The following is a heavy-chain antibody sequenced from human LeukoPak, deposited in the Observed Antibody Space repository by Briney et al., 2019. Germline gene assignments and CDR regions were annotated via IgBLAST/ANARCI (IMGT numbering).Heavy chain of an antibody. CDR2: ISSRSSYI. J-gene: IGHJ4*02. Sequence: KSGGSLRLSCAASGFTFSSYSMNWVRQAPGKGLEWVSSISSRSSYIYYADSVKGRFTISRDNAKNSLYLQMNSLRAEDTAVYYCARQLGLYSSIDYWGQGTLVTVSS. D-gene: IGHD4-11*01. CDR3: ARQLGLYSSIDY. CDR1: GFTFSSYS. V-gene: IGHV3-21*01.